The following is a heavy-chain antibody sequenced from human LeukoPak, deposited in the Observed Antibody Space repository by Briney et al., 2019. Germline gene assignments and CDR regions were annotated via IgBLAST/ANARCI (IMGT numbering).Heavy chain of an antibody. V-gene: IGHV3-7*03. CDR1: EFSFSDYW. Sequence: GGSLRLSCAASEFSFSDYWMSWVRQAPGKGLEWVANIKQDGSEKYYVDSVKGRFTISRDNAKNSLYLQMNSLRTEDTAMYYWATGGGMMARTEVYWGQGTLVTVSS. J-gene: IGHJ4*02. CDR3: ATGGGMMARTEVY. CDR2: IKQDGSEK. D-gene: IGHD3-16*01.